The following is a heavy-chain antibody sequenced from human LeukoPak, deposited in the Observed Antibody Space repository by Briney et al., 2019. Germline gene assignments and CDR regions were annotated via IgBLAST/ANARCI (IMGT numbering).Heavy chain of an antibody. Sequence: GESLKISCKGSGYSFTNYWIGWVRQMPGKGLEWMGIIYPGDSDTRYSPSFQGQVTISADKSISTAYSQWSSLKASDTAMYYCARRGSYYYDSSGYLEGWFDPWGQGTLVTVSS. CDR3: ARRGSYYYDSSGYLEGWFDP. D-gene: IGHD3-22*01. CDR1: GYSFTNYW. J-gene: IGHJ5*02. V-gene: IGHV5-51*01. CDR2: IYPGDSDT.